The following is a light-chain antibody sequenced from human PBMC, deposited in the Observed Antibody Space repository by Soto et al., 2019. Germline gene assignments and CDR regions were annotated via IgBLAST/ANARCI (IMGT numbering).Light chain of an antibody. J-gene: IGLJ1*01. V-gene: IGLV2-11*01. CDR1: STDVGGYNY. CDR3: CSYAGRDTLYV. CDR2: DVS. Sequence: QSALTQPRSVSGSPGQSVTISCTGTSTDVGGYNYVSWYQQHPGKVPKLMLYDVSKRPSVVPDRFSGSKSGNTASLTISGLHAEDEADYYCCSYAGRDTLYVFGSGTKLTVL.